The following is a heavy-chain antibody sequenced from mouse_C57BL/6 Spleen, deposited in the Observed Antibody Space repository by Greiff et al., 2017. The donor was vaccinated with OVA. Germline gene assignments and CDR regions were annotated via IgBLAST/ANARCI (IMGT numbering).Heavy chain of an antibody. V-gene: IGHV1-55*01. J-gene: IGHJ2*01. CDR1: GYTFTSYW. CDR3: ARFYDPLYYFGY. CDR2: IYPGSGST. D-gene: IGHD2-3*01. Sequence: VQLQQPGAELVKPGASVKMSCKASGYTFTSYWITWVKQRPGQGLEWIGDIYPGSGSTNYNEKFKSKATLTVDTSSSTAYMQLSSLTSEDSAVYYCARFYDPLYYFGYWGQGTTLTVSS.